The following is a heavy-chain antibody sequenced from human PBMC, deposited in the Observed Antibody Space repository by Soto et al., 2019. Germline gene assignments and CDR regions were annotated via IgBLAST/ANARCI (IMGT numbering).Heavy chain of an antibody. Sequence: GESLKISCAASGFTFSSYAMSWVRQAPGKGLEWVSAISGSGGSTYYADSVKGRFTISRDNSKNTLYLQMNSLRAEDTAIYYCATQEWEPYYFDYWGQGTLVTVSS. D-gene: IGHD1-26*01. CDR2: ISGSGGST. CDR1: GFTFSSYA. CDR3: ATQEWEPYYFDY. V-gene: IGHV3-23*01. J-gene: IGHJ4*02.